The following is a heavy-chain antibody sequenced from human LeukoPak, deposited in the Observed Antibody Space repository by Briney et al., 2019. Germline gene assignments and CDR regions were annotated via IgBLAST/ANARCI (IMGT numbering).Heavy chain of an antibody. CDR1: GFTFSSYC. D-gene: IGHD5-24*01. Sequence: SGGSLRFSCAASGFTFSSYCMHWVRQAPGKGLVWVSRINSGGSSTSYADSVKGRFTISRDNAKNTLYLQMNSLRAEDTAVYYCARVRNRDGYNYYYYYYMDVWGKGTTVTVSS. CDR2: INSGGSST. CDR3: ARVRNRDGYNYYYYYYMDV. J-gene: IGHJ6*03. V-gene: IGHV3-74*01.